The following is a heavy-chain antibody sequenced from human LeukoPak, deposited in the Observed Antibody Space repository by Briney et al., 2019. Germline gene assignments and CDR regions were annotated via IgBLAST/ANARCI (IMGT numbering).Heavy chain of an antibody. J-gene: IGHJ4*02. CDR2: ISSSSSYI. V-gene: IGHV3-21*01. Sequence: SGGSLRLSCAASGFTFSSYSMNWVRQALGKGLEWVSSISSSSSYIYYADSVKGRFTISRDNAKNSLYLQMNSLRAEDTAVYYCARERICSGGSCYTFDYWGQGTLVTVSS. CDR1: GFTFSSYS. CDR3: ARERICSGGSCYTFDY. D-gene: IGHD2-15*01.